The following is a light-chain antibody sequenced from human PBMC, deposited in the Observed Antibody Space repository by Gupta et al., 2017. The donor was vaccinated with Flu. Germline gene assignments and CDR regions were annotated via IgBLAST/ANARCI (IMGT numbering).Light chain of an antibody. J-gene: IGKJ1*01. CDR1: QRISNSF. Sequence: GTLSLSPGERATLSCRASQRISNSFLAWYQQKPGQAPRLLVYGASRRATGIPDRFSGSGSGTDFTLTISRLEPEDFAVYYCQQAGNSPWTFGQGTQVEVK. CDR2: GAS. V-gene: IGKV3-20*01. CDR3: QQAGNSPWT.